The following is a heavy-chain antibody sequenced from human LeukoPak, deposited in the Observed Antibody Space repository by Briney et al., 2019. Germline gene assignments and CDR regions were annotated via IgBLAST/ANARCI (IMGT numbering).Heavy chain of an antibody. CDR3: ARQRPRYGSGRIN. CDR2: MNPNSGNT. D-gene: IGHD3-10*01. Sequence: ASVKVSCKASGYTFTSYDINWVRQATGQGLEWMGWMNPNSGNTGYAQKFQGRVTMTRNTSISTAYTELSSLRSEDTAVYYCARQRPRYGSGRINWGQGTLVTVSS. J-gene: IGHJ4*02. CDR1: GYTFTSYD. V-gene: IGHV1-8*01.